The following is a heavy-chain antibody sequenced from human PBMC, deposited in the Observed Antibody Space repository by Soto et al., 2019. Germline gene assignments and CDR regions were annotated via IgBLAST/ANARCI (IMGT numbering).Heavy chain of an antibody. Sequence: QVQLQESGPGLVKPSETLSLTCTVSGGSVSSGSYYWSWIRQPPGKGLEWIGYIYYSGSTNYNPSLKSRVTISVDTSKNQFSLKLSSVTAADTAVYYCARGRVTIDYWGQGTLVTVSS. CDR2: IYYSGST. D-gene: IGHD4-4*01. CDR3: ARGRVTIDY. V-gene: IGHV4-61*01. J-gene: IGHJ4*02. CDR1: GGSVSSGSYY.